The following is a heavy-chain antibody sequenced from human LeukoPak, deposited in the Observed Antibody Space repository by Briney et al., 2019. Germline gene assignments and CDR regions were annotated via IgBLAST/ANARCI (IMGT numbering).Heavy chain of an antibody. J-gene: IGHJ4*02. CDR2: ISSSGITI. CDR3: ARSADEQLAYFDY. V-gene: IGHV3-48*03. D-gene: IGHD6-6*01. Sequence: PGGSLRLSCAASGFTFSDYEMNWVRQAPGKGLEWVSYISSSGITIYYADSVKGRFTISRDNAKNSLYLQMDSLRAEDTAVYYCARSADEQLAYFDYWGQGTLVTVSS. CDR1: GFTFSDYE.